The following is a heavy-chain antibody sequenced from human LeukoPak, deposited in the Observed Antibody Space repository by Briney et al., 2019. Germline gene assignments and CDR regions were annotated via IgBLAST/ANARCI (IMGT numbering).Heavy chain of an antibody. CDR3: ARDDGWFGELLYYYYYGMDV. J-gene: IGHJ6*02. Sequence: PGGSLRLSCAASGFTFSSYSMNWVRQAPGKGLEWVSSISSSSSSYIYYADSVKGRFTISRDNAKNSLYLQMNSLRAEDTAVYYCARDDGWFGELLYYYYYGMDVWGQGTTVTVSS. CDR2: ISSSSSSYI. V-gene: IGHV3-21*01. CDR1: GFTFSSYS. D-gene: IGHD3-10*01.